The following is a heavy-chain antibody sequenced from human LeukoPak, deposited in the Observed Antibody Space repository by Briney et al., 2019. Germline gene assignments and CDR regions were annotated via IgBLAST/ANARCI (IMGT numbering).Heavy chain of an antibody. J-gene: IGHJ2*01. Sequence: SETLSLTCTVSGGSISSYYWSWLRQPPGKGLEWIGYIYYSGSTNYNPSLKSRVTISVDTSKNQCSLKLSSVTAADTAVYYCARDLSPIWYFDLWGRGTLVTVSS. CDR3: ARDLSPIWYFDL. CDR2: IYYSGST. D-gene: IGHD3-3*02. CDR1: GGSISSYY. V-gene: IGHV4-59*01.